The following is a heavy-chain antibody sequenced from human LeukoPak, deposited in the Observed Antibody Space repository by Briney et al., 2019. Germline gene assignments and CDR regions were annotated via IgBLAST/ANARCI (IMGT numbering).Heavy chain of an antibody. V-gene: IGHV3-23*01. CDR2: ISGSGDTT. J-gene: IGHJ4*02. CDR1: GFTFSSYA. D-gene: IGHD6-13*01. CDR3: AKEGRVAADTGDYLDY. Sequence: GGSLRLSCAASGFTFSSYAMSWVRQAPGKGLEGVSGISGSGDTTKYADSVKGRFTISRDNSKNTPYLQMNSLRADDTAVYYCAKEGRVAADTGDYLDYWGQGTLVTVSS.